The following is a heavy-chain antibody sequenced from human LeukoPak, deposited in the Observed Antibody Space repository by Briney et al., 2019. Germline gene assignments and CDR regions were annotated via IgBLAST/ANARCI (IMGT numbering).Heavy chain of an antibody. Sequence: GGSLRLSCAASGFTFSSYAMSWVRQAPGKGLEWVSAISGSGGSTYYADSVKGRFTISRDNSKNTLYLQMNSLRAEDTAVYYCAKDRNYYDSSGYYVDAFDTWGQGTMVTVSS. CDR3: AKDRNYYDSSGYYVDAFDT. CDR1: GFTFSSYA. J-gene: IGHJ3*02. V-gene: IGHV3-23*01. D-gene: IGHD3-22*01. CDR2: ISGSGGST.